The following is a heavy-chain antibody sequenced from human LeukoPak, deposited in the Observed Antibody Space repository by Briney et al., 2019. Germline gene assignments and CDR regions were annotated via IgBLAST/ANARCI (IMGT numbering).Heavy chain of an antibody. J-gene: IGHJ4*02. CDR1: GFTVNNNH. CDR2: IQSGST. V-gene: IGHV3-66*01. Sequence: PGGSLRLSCAASGFTVNNNHMSWVRQAPGMGLEWVSLIQSGSTHYADSVKGRFTISRDNSKNTLYLQMNSLRAEDTAVYYCARDRGDTSGWPIIDYWGQGTLVTVSS. CDR3: ARDRGDTSGWPIIDY. D-gene: IGHD6-19*01.